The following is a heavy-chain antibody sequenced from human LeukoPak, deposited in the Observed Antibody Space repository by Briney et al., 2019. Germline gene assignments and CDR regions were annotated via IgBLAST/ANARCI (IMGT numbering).Heavy chain of an antibody. CDR1: GGSISSYY. CDR3: ASFSTVAGFDY. J-gene: IGHJ4*02. D-gene: IGHD6-19*01. Sequence: SETLSLTCTVSGGSISSYYWSWIRQPPGKGLEWIGYIYYSGSTNYNPSLKSRVTISVDTSKNQFSLKLSSVTAADTAVYYCASFSTVAGFDYWGQGTLVTVSS. CDR2: IYYSGST. V-gene: IGHV4-59*01.